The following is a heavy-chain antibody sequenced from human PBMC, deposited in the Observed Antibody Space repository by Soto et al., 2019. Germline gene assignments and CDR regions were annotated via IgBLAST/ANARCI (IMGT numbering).Heavy chain of an antibody. J-gene: IGHJ4*02. Sequence: SETLSLTCSVSGGSMINYYGSWIRQTPEKVLEWIGYMYYSGTSNYNSSLKSRVAISVDTSKNQFSLKLSSVTAADTATYYCVRSGHSFGGVSWGLGTLVTVSS. CDR3: VRSGHSFGGVS. CDR1: GGSMINYY. D-gene: IGHD3-16*01. V-gene: IGHV4-59*01. CDR2: MYYSGTS.